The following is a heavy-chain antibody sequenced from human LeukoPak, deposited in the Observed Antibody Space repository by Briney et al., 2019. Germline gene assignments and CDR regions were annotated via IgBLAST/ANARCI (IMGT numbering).Heavy chain of an antibody. D-gene: IGHD2-2*01. J-gene: IGHJ3*01. CDR3: ARPRYSSSISCYFHAFDV. CDR1: GFTFSSYS. V-gene: IGHV3-21*01. CDR2: ISSSSSYI. Sequence: PGGSLRLSCAASGFTFSSYSMNWVRQAPGKGLEWVSSISSSSSYIYYADSVKGRFTISRDNAKNSLYLQMNSLRAEDTAVYYCARPRYSSSISCYFHAFDVWGQGTMVTVSS.